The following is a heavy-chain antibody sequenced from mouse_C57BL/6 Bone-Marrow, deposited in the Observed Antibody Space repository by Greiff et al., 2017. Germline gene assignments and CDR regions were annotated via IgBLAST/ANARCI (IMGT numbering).Heavy chain of an antibody. CDR3: ARYRYSNYFDY. D-gene: IGHD2-5*01. Sequence: EVQLQESGPGLAKPSQTLFLTCSVTGYSITSYYWNWIRKFPGNKLEYMGYISYSGSTYYNPSLKSRISITRDTSKNQYYLQLNSVTTEDTATYYCARYRYSNYFDYWGQGTTLTVSS. CDR2: ISYSGST. J-gene: IGHJ2*01. CDR1: GYSITSYY. V-gene: IGHV3-8*01.